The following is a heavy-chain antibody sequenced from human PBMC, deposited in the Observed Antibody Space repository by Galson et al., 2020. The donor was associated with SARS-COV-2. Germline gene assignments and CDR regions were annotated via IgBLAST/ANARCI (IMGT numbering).Heavy chain of an antibody. V-gene: IGHV3-30*07. CDR1: GFSFSRYA. Sequence: GGPLRLSCAGSGFSFSRYAMHWVRQAPGKGLEWVAVMSNDGTNAYYADSVKGRFTISRDNSKNTLYLEMNSLRAEDTAVYYCARDLEEWELLFPFGYWGQGTLLTVSS. CDR3: ARDLEEWELLFPFGY. J-gene: IGHJ4*02. D-gene: IGHD1-26*01. CDR2: MSNDGTNA.